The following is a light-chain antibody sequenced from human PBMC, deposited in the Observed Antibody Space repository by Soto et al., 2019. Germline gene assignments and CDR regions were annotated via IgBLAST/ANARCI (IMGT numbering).Light chain of an antibody. V-gene: IGLV1-40*01. Sequence: QSVLTQPPSVSGAPGQRVTISCTGSSSNIGAGYEAHWYQQVPGTAPKLLIYENNNRPSGVPDRFSGSKSGTSASLAITGRQAEEEAEYYCQSYDSSLSGYVFGTGTKLTVL. CDR1: SSNIGAGYE. CDR2: ENN. J-gene: IGLJ1*01. CDR3: QSYDSSLSGYV.